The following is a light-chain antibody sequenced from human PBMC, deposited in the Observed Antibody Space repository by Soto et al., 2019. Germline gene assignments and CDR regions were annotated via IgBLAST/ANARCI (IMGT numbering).Light chain of an antibody. CDR1: QRISSN. J-gene: IGKJ1*01. CDR3: QHYNNWPPWT. Sequence: EVVMTQSPATLSVSPGERATLSCRASQRISSNLAWYQQRRGQAPRLLIYGASTRAPGIPARFSGSGSETEVTLAISSRQSEDFAVYYCQHYNNWPPWTFGQGTKVEIK. CDR2: GAS. V-gene: IGKV3-15*01.